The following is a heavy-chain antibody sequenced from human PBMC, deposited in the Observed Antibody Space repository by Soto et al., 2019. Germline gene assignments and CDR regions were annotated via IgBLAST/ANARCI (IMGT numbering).Heavy chain of an antibody. CDR3: ARPSGLYCSDANCYDVYFDY. CDR1: GYSFNTYW. D-gene: IGHD2-2*01. V-gene: IGHV5-51*01. J-gene: IGHJ4*02. CDR2: IYPGDSDT. Sequence: PGESLKISCKGSGYSFNTYWIGWVRQMPGKGLEWMGIIYPGDSDTRYSPSFQGQVTISADKSMSTAYLQWSSLKASDTAMYYCARPSGLYCSDANCYDVYFDYWGQGTLVTVSS.